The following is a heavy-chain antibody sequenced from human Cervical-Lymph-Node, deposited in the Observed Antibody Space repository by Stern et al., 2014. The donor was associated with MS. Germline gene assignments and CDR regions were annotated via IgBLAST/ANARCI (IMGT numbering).Heavy chain of an antibody. Sequence: VQLVQSGGGLVQPGGSLRLSCAASGFTFSSYAVSWVRQAPGKGLEWVSTISGRVGDTYYADSVKGRFTISRDNSKNTLFLQMHILRAEDTAVYYCARGELTLDSYFDYWGQGTLVTVSS. D-gene: IGHD1-26*01. CDR3: ARGELTLDSYFDY. J-gene: IGHJ4*02. V-gene: IGHV3-23*04. CDR2: ISGRVGDT. CDR1: GFTFSSYA.